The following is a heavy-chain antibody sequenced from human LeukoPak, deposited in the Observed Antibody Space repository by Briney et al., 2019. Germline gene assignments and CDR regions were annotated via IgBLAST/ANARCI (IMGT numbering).Heavy chain of an antibody. V-gene: IGHV4-34*01. Sequence: SETLSLTCAVYGGSFSGYYWSWIRQPPGKGLEWIGEINHSGSTNYNPSLKSRVTISVDTSKNQFSLKLSSVTAADTAVYYCARGEGSGYYYIAYWGQGTLVTVSS. D-gene: IGHD3-22*01. CDR2: INHSGST. CDR3: ARGEGSGYYYIAY. CDR1: GGSFSGYY. J-gene: IGHJ4*02.